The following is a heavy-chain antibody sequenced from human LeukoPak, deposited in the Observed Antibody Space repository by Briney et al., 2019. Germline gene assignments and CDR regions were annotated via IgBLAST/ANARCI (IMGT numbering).Heavy chain of an antibody. CDR2: IYFSGST. D-gene: IGHD3-10*01. V-gene: IGHV4-59*08. CDR3: ARTSYYYNSRSYGAPYYFDY. CDR1: GGSISSYY. J-gene: IGHJ4*02. Sequence: SETLSLTCTVSGGSISSYYWSWIRQPPGKGLEWIGYIYFSGSTNYNPSLKSRVTISVDTSKNQFSLKLSSVTAADTAVYYCARTSYYYNSRSYGAPYYFDYWGQGTLVTVSS.